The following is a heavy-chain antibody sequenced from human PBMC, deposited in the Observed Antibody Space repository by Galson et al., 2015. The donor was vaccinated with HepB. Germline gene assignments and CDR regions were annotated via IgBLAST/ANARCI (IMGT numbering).Heavy chain of an antibody. J-gene: IGHJ5*02. V-gene: IGHV1-69*13. CDR2: IIPIFGTA. CDR1: GGTFSSYA. CDR3: ARDAKYYYDSSGYSNWFDP. Sequence: SVKVSCKASGGTFSSYAISWVRQAPGQGLEWMGGIIPIFGTANYAQKFQGRVTITADESTSTACMELSSLRSEDTAVYYCARDAKYYYDSSGYSNWFDPWGQGTLVTVSS. D-gene: IGHD3-22*01.